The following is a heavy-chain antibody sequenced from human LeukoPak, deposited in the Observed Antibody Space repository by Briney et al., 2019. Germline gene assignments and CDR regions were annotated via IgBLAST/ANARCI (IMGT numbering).Heavy chain of an antibody. CDR1: GYSISSGYY. J-gene: IGHJ4*02. CDR3: ARGIYAFDY. Sequence: PSETLSLTCTVSGYSISSGYYWGWIRQPPGKGLEWIGSIYHSGSTYYNPSLKSRVTISVDTSKNQSSLKLSSVTAADTAVYYCARGIYAFDYWGQGTLVTVSS. D-gene: IGHD3-10*01. CDR2: IYHSGST. V-gene: IGHV4-38-2*02.